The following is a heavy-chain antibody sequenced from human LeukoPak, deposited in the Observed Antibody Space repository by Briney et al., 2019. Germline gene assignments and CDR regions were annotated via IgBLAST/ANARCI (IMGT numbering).Heavy chain of an antibody. CDR1: GSTFSSYG. D-gene: IGHD2-15*01. CDR3: AKNGDRGAYCTGGTCYPYFYYYMDV. J-gene: IGHJ6*03. V-gene: IGHV3-23*01. CDR2: ISSTGGTT. Sequence: ASLRLSCAASGSTFSSYGMSWVRQAPGKGLEWVSSISSTGGTTYYADSVKGRFTISRDNSKNTLYLQMNSLRAEDTAIYYCAKNGDRGAYCTGGTCYPYFYYYMDVWGKGTTVTI.